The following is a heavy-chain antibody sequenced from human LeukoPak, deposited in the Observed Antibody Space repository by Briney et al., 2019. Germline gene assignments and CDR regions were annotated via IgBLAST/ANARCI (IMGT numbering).Heavy chain of an antibody. CDR1: GFTFSSYD. CDR2: IGTAGDT. D-gene: IGHD5-24*01. Sequence: GGSLRLSCAASGFTFSSYDMHWVRQATGKGLEWVSAIGTAGDTYYPGSVKGRFTISRENAKNSLYLQMNSLRAEDTAVYYCAREGMATISGYGMDVWGQGTTVTVSS. CDR3: AREGMATISGYGMDV. V-gene: IGHV3-13*01. J-gene: IGHJ6*02.